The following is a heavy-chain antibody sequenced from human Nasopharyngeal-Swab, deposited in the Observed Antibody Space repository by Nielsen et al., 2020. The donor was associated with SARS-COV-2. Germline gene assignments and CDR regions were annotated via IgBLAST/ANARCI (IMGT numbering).Heavy chain of an antibody. CDR2: ISYDGSNK. CDR1: GFTFISYT. Sequence: LSLTCAASGFTFISYTMHWVRQAPGKGLEWVTLISYDGSNKYYADSVKGRFTISRDNSKNTLYLQMNSLRAEDTAVYYCAREWTGLRDWGQGTLVTVSS. CDR3: AREWTGLRD. V-gene: IGHV3-30-3*01. D-gene: IGHD5-12*01. J-gene: IGHJ4*02.